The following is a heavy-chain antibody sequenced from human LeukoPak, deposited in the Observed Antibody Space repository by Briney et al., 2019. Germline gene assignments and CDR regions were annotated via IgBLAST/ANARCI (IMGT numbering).Heavy chain of an antibody. Sequence: HPGGSLRLSCAASGFTFSSYAMSWVRRAPGKGLEWVSAISGSGGSTYYADSVKGRFTISRDNSKNTLYLQMNSLRAEDTAVYYCAKNIGLLEWLSDYWGQGTLVTVSS. V-gene: IGHV3-23*01. J-gene: IGHJ4*02. CDR3: AKNIGLLEWLSDY. CDR2: ISGSGGST. D-gene: IGHD3-3*01. CDR1: GFTFSSYA.